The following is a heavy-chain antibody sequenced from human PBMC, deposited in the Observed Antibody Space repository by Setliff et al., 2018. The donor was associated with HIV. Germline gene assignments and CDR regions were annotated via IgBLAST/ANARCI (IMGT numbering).Heavy chain of an antibody. CDR3: ARGNAYYNFWSGYSQDYYYYMDV. Sequence: SETLSLTCAVYGGSFSGYYWSWIRQSPGKGLEWIGEINHSGSTKYNPSLKSRVTISVDTSKNQFSLKLSSVTAADTAVYYCARGNAYYNFWSGYSQDYYYYMDVWGKGTTVTVSS. J-gene: IGHJ6*03. CDR1: GGSFSGYY. CDR2: INHSGST. D-gene: IGHD3-3*01. V-gene: IGHV4-34*01.